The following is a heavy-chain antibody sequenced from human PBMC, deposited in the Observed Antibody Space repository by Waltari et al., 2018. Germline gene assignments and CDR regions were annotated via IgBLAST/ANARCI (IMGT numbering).Heavy chain of an antibody. V-gene: IGHV4-59*11. CDR2: IYYSGST. CDR3: ARGVAVAGLAFDI. J-gene: IGHJ3*02. D-gene: IGHD6-19*01. CDR1: GGSISSHY. Sequence: QVQLQESGPGLVKPSETLSLTCTVSGGSISSHYWSWIRQPPGKGLEWIGYIYYSGSTNYNPSLKSRVTISVDTSKNQFSLKLSSVTAADTAVYYCARGVAVAGLAFDIWGQGTMVTVSS.